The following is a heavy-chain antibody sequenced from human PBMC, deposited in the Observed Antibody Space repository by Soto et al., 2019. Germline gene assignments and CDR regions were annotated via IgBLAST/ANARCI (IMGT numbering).Heavy chain of an antibody. V-gene: IGHV1-69*01. CDR1: GVTFSSYA. J-gene: IGHJ6*02. CDR2: ISTLSGTA. D-gene: IGHD2-2*01. Sequence: QVQLVESVAELTKPGSSVKVSCKASGVTFSSYAISWVRQAPGQGLEWIGGISTLSGTATYAQKVQGRVTITADESPSTSYLQLSRLRSEDAAVYYFSGSEGSSASLVIYFYYCYGIYFWCPGARVTVSS. CDR3: SGSEGSSASLVIYFYYCYGIYF.